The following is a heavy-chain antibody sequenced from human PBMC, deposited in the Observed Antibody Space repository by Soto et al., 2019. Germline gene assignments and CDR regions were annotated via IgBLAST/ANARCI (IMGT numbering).Heavy chain of an antibody. J-gene: IGHJ4*02. D-gene: IGHD6-19*01. CDR3: ASSGWWYFDY. V-gene: IGHV4-39*01. CDR2: IYYSGST. Sequence: QLQLQESGPGRVKPSETLSLTCTVSGGSISSSSYYWGWIRQPPGKGLEWIGSIYYSGSTYYNPSLKSRVTISVDTAKNQFSLKLSSVTAADTAVYYCASSGWWYFDYWGQGTLVTVSS. CDR1: GGSISSSSYY.